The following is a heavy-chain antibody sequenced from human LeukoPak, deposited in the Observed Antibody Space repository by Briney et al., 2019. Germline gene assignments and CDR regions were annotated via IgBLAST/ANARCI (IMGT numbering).Heavy chain of an antibody. D-gene: IGHD5-12*01. CDR1: GFTFSRFW. Sequence: SGGSLRLSCAASGFTFSRFWMSWVRQAPGKGLEWVANIKQDGSEKYYVHSVKGRFTISRDNAKNSLYLQMNSLRAEDTVVFYCARDGTYTDYDPDFDIWGQGTLVTVSS. J-gene: IGHJ4*02. CDR3: ARDGTYTDYDPDFDI. V-gene: IGHV3-7*04. CDR2: IKQDGSEK.